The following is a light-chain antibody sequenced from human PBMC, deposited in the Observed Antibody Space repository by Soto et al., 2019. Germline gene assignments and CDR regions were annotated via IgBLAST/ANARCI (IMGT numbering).Light chain of an antibody. Sequence: DIQLTQSPSTLSASVGDRVTITCRASQSIDRWLAWYQQKLGKAPELLIHDASSLESGVPSRFSGSGSGTEFTLTINSLQPDDVATYYCQQYNHSYSFGQGTKLEIK. J-gene: IGKJ2*03. CDR2: DAS. V-gene: IGKV1-5*01. CDR3: QQYNHSYS. CDR1: QSIDRW.